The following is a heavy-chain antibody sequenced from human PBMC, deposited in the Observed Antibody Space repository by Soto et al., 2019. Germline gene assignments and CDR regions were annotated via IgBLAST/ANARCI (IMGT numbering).Heavy chain of an antibody. CDR2: MSDSGST. V-gene: IGHV4-59*01. Sequence: QVQLQESGPGLVKPSETLSLTCTVSGGSIRSYYWSWIRQPPGKGLEWIGYMSDSGSTNYNPSLKSRVTISVDTSENLFSLKLSSVTAADTAVYYCARNRYYFEYWGQGTLVTVSS. J-gene: IGHJ4*02. CDR1: GGSIRSYY. CDR3: ARNRYYFEY.